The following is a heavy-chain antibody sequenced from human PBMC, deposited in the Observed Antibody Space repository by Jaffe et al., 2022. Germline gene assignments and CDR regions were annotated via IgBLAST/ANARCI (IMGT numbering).Heavy chain of an antibody. CDR3: ARFWKLRLDAFDI. CDR1: GFTVSSNY. V-gene: IGHV3-66*02. J-gene: IGHJ3*02. CDR2: IYSGGST. D-gene: IGHD1-26*01. Sequence: EVQLVESGGGLVQPGGSLRLSCAASGFTVSSNYMSWVRQAPGKGLEWVSVIYSGGSTYYADSVKGRFTISRDNSKNTLYLQMNSLRAEDTAVYYCARFWKLRLDAFDIWGQGTMVTVSS.